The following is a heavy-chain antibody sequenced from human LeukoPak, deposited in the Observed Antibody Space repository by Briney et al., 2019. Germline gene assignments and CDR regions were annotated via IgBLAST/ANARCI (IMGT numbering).Heavy chain of an antibody. D-gene: IGHD1-26*01. V-gene: IGHV3-9*01. CDR3: AKGSTGSSLTDY. CDR2: ISWNSGSI. CDR1: GFTFDDYA. Sequence: GRSLRLSCAASGFTFDDYAMHWVRQAPGKGLEWVSGISWNSGSIGYADSVKGRFTISRDNAKKSLFLQMNSLRAEDTALYYCAKGSTGSSLTDYWGQGTLVTVSS. J-gene: IGHJ4*02.